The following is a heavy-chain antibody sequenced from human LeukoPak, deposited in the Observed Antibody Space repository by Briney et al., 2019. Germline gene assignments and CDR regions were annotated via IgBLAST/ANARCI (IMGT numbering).Heavy chain of an antibody. D-gene: IGHD4-17*01. CDR2: ISSSSSYI. CDR1: GFTFSSYS. J-gene: IGHJ4*02. CDR3: ARDSRTSGTTVTTSTFDY. V-gene: IGHV3-21*01. Sequence: GGSLRPSCAASGFTFSSYSMNWVSPAPRKGLEWVSSISSSSSYIYYADSVKGRFTISRDNAKNSLYLQMNSLRAEDTAVYYCARDSRTSGTTVTTSTFDYGGQGTLVTVSS.